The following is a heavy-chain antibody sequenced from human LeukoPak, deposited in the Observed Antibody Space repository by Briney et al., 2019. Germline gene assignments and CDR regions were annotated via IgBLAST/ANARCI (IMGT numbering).Heavy chain of an antibody. V-gene: IGHV3-49*03. Sequence: GGSLRLSCTASGFTFGDYAMSWFRQAPGKGLEWVGFIRSKAYGGTTEYAASVKGRFTISRDDSKSIAYLQMNSLKTEDTAVYYCTREWLDIAARDFDYWGQGTLVTVSS. D-gene: IGHD6-6*01. CDR2: IRSKAYGGTT. CDR3: TREWLDIAARDFDY. J-gene: IGHJ4*02. CDR1: GFTFGDYA.